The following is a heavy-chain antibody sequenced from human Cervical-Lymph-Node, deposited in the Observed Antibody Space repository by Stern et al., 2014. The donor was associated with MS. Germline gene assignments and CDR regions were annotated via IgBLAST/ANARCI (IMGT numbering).Heavy chain of an antibody. D-gene: IGHD6-19*01. CDR1: GYSFTSYW. Sequence: VQLVQSGAEVKKPGESLKIYCKGSGYSFTSYWIAWVRQMPGKGLEWMGIISPVDSDARYSPSFQGQVTFSVDKSVGTAYVQWNSLKASDTAMYYCARQLSSEELDYWGQGTLVSVSS. CDR3: ARQLSSEELDY. CDR2: ISPVDSDA. V-gene: IGHV5-51*01. J-gene: IGHJ4*02.